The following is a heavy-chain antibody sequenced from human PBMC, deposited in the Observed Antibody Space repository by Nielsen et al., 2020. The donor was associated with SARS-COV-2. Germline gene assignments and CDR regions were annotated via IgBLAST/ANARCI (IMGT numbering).Heavy chain of an antibody. V-gene: IGHV3-7*03. J-gene: IGHJ3*02. CDR3: ARDRYYDFWSGSPAGDAFDI. D-gene: IGHD3-3*01. CDR2: IKQDGSEK. CDR1: GFTFSSYW. Sequence: GESLKISCAASGFTFSSYWMSWVRQAPGKGLKWVANIKQDGSEKYYVDSVKGRFTISRDNAKNSLYLQMNSLRAEDTAVYYCARDRYYDFWSGSPAGDAFDIWGQGTMVTVSS.